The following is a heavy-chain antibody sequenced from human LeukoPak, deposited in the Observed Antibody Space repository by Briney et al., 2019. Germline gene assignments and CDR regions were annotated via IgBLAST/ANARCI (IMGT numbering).Heavy chain of an antibody. V-gene: IGHV5-51*01. CDR3: ARLTYYARYYMDV. D-gene: IGHD3-3*01. CDR2: IHPGDSDT. Sequence: GESLKISCKGSGYTFTSYWIGWVRQVPGEGLEWMGIIHPGDSDTTYSPSFQGQVTISADKSIGIAYLQWSSLKASDTAMYYCARLTYYARYYMDVWGKGTTVTVSS. J-gene: IGHJ6*03. CDR1: GYTFTSYW.